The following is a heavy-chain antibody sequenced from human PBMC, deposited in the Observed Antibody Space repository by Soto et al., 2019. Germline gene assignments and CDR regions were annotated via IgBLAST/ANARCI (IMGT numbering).Heavy chain of an antibody. V-gene: IGHV3-23*01. D-gene: IGHD3-3*01. J-gene: IGHJ4*02. CDR3: AIDEYWRAQDFWCVLYFDD. CDR2: ISGSGGST. Sequence: PGGSLRLSCAASGLTFSSYAMSWVRQAPGKGLEWVSAISGSGGSTYYADSVKGRFTISRDNSKNTLYLQMNSLRAEDTAVYYCAIDEYWRAQDFWCVLYFDDWGEGMLVTV. CDR1: GLTFSSYA.